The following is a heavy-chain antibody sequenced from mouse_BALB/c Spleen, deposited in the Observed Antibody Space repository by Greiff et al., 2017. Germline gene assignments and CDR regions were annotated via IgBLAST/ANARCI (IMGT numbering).Heavy chain of an antibody. D-gene: IGHD2-1*01. V-gene: IGHV2-9-2*01. J-gene: IGHJ3*01. CDR1: GFSLTSYD. Sequence: VQLKESGPGLVAPSQSLSITCTVSGFSLTSYDISWIRQPPGKGLEWLGVIWTGGGTNYNSAFMSRLSISKDNSKSQVFLKMNSLQTDDTAIYYCVRGGNSFAYWGQGTLVTVSA. CDR3: VRGGNSFAY. CDR2: IWTGGGT.